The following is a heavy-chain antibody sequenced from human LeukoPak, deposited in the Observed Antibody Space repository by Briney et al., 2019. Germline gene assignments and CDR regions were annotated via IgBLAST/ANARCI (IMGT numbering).Heavy chain of an antibody. CDR1: GFTFSSYS. CDR3: ARGRSKYPSSGDY. D-gene: IGHD2/OR15-2a*01. CDR2: ISSSSSCI. J-gene: IGHJ4*02. Sequence: GGSLRLSCAASGFTFSSYSMNWVRQAPGKGLEWVSSISSSSSCIYYADSVKGRFTISRDNAKNSLYLQMNSLRAEDTAVYYCARGRSKYPSSGDYWGQGTLVTVSS. V-gene: IGHV3-21*01.